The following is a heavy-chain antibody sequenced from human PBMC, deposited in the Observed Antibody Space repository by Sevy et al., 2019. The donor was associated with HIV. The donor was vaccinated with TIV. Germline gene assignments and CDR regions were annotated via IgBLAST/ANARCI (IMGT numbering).Heavy chain of an antibody. CDR2: IKQDGSEK. CDR1: GFTFSSYW. CDR3: ARDRGKETGGILFDY. D-gene: IGHD3-10*01. V-gene: IGHV3-7*03. J-gene: IGHJ4*02. Sequence: GGSLRLSCAASGFTFSSYWMSWVRQAPGKGLEWVANIKQDGSEKYYVDSVKGRFTISRDNAKNSLYLQMNSLRAEDTAVYYCARDRGKETGGILFDYWGQGTLVTVSS.